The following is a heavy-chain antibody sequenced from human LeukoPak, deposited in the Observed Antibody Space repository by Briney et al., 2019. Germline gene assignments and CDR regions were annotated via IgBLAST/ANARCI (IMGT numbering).Heavy chain of an antibody. V-gene: IGHV3-7*03. CDR2: INLDGSEK. CDR3: ARVGIGRGFDP. D-gene: IGHD2-15*01. CDR1: GFTFSSYW. J-gene: IGHJ5*02. Sequence: GGSLRLSCAASGFTFSSYWLSWVRQAPGKGLEWVANINLDGSEKYYVDSVKGRFTISRDNAKNSLYLQMNSLRAEDTAVYYCARVGIGRGFDPWGQGTLVTVSS.